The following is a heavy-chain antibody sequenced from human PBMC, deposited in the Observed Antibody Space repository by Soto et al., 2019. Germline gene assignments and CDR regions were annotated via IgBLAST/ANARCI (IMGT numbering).Heavy chain of an antibody. CDR1: GFTFSSYA. J-gene: IGHJ6*03. D-gene: IGHD6-6*01. V-gene: IGHV3-23*01. CDR3: AKDPYSSSSGYYYYMDV. Sequence: PGGSLRLSCAASGFTFSSYAMSWVRQAPGKGLEWVSAISGSGGSTYYADSVKGRFTISRDNSKNTLYLQMNSLRAEDTAVYYCAKDPYSSSSGYYYYMDVWGKGTTVTVSS. CDR2: ISGSGGST.